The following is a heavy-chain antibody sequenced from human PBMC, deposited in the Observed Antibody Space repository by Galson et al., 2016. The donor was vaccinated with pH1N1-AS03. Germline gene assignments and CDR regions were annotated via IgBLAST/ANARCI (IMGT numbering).Heavy chain of an antibody. V-gene: IGHV4-4*02. J-gene: IGHJ6*02. CDR3: ARDVLPYSLGLDV. CDR1: GGSIDSDNW. CDR2: VSHAGRT. D-gene: IGHD5-18*01. Sequence: ETLSLTCAVSGGSIDSDNWWSWVRQPPGKGLEWIGEVSHAGRTNYSPSLKSRVTISLDKSKNQFSLQLTSVTAADTAVYYCARDVLPYSLGLDVWGQGTTVTVSS.